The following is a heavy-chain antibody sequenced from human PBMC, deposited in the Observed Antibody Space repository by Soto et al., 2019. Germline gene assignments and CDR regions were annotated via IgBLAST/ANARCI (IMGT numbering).Heavy chain of an antibody. Sequence: QVQLVESGGGVVQPGRSLRLSCAASGFSFRSHGMYWVRQAPGKGLEWVAVIWYDGSKKYYADSVKGRFTISRDNSKNTLYLEMNSLRAEDTAVYYCARDSSGVTTYFDSWGQGSLVTVSS. CDR2: IWYDGSKK. CDR1: GFSFRSHG. J-gene: IGHJ4*02. CDR3: ARDSSGVTTYFDS. V-gene: IGHV3-33*01. D-gene: IGHD4-17*01.